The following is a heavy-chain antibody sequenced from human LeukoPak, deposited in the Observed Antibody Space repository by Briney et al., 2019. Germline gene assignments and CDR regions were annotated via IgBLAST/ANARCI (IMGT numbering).Heavy chain of an antibody. J-gene: IGHJ5*02. CDR1: GYIFSSYW. Sequence: GESLKISCKGSGYIFSSYWIAWVRQMPGKGLEWMGIIYPGDSDIRYSPSFQGQVTFSVGKSISTAYLQWGSLKASDTAMYYCARPGGRYASWFDPWGQGTLVTVSS. CDR3: ARPGGRYASWFDP. D-gene: IGHD1-26*01. CDR2: IYPGDSDI. V-gene: IGHV5-51*01.